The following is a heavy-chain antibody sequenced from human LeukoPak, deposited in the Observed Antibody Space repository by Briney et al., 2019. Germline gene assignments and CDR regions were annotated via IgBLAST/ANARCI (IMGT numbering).Heavy chain of an antibody. CDR1: GFTFSDYY. Sequence: RPGGSLRLSCAVSGFTFSDYYMNWLRQSPGRGLEWLSYISNTGGAKYYSDSVRGRFTISRDNAKNSVYLEMNSLRAEDTAVYFCASDSSGYFGPWGQGTLVTVSS. D-gene: IGHD3-22*01. J-gene: IGHJ5*02. CDR2: ISNTGGAK. V-gene: IGHV3-11*01. CDR3: ASDSSGYFGP.